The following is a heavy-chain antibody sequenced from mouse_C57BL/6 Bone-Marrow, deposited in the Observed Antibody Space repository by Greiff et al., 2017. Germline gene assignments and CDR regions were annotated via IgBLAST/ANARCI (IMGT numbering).Heavy chain of an antibody. V-gene: IGHV8-8*01. CDR1: GFSLSTFGMG. CDR3: ARQFAY. CDR2: IWWDDDK. J-gene: IGHJ3*01. Sequence: QVTLKESGPGILQPSQTLSLTCSFSGFSLSTFGMGVGWLRQPSGQGLEWHVHIWWDDDKYYNPALKSRPSITKDTSKNRGFLKNAKVDNADTATNYCARQFAYWGQGTMVTVSA.